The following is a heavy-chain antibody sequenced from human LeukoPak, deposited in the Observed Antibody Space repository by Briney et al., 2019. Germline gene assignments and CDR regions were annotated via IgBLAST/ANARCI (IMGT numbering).Heavy chain of an antibody. J-gene: IGHJ4*02. D-gene: IGHD3-9*01. Sequence: ASVKVSCKTSGYTFSSYGINWVRQAPGQGLEWMGWISTYNGETHYGQKVQGRVTMTTDTSTNTAYMELRSLTSDDAAVYYCVRGILSDDTLTGRWGQGTLVTVSP. V-gene: IGHV1-18*01. CDR1: GYTFSSYG. CDR3: VRGILSDDTLTGR. CDR2: ISTYNGET.